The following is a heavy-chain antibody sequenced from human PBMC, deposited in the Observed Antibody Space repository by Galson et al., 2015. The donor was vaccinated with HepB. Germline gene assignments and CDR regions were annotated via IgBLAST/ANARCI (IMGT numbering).Heavy chain of an antibody. Sequence: SVKVSCKASGYTFTSYAMTWVRQAPGQGLEWMGWINTNTGNPTYAQGFTGRFVFSLDTSVSTAYLQISSLKAEDTAVYYCARDLGYYDSSGYYSFAFDIWGQGTMVTVSS. J-gene: IGHJ3*02. D-gene: IGHD3-22*01. CDR1: GYTFTSYA. CDR2: INTNTGNP. CDR3: ARDLGYYDSSGYYSFAFDI. V-gene: IGHV7-4-1*02.